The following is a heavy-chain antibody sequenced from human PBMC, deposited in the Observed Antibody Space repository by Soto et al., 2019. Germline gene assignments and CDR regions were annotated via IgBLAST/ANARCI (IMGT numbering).Heavy chain of an antibody. Sequence: GGSLRLSCVGSGFTFSTYSINWVRQAPGKGLEWVSSISSRSDIYYADSVKGRFTISRDNAKNSVSLQMNSLRAEDTAAYYCAREYTAWPLAYGLDVWGQGTTVTVSS. V-gene: IGHV3-21*01. J-gene: IGHJ6*02. CDR1: GFTFSTYS. CDR3: AREYTAWPLAYGLDV. CDR2: ISSRSDI. D-gene: IGHD2-2*02.